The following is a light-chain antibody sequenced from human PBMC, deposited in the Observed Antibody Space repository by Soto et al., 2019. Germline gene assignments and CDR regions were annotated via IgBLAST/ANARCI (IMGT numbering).Light chain of an antibody. Sequence: QSALTQPASVSGSPGQSIPVSCTGTSSDIGGHNYVSWSQQHPGKVTKLIIYEVTNRPSGVSNRFSGSKSGNTASLTVSGLQAEDEADYYCSSYTTTSTVVFGGGTKLTVL. J-gene: IGLJ2*01. CDR3: SSYTTTSTVV. CDR2: EVT. V-gene: IGLV2-14*01. CDR1: SSDIGGHNY.